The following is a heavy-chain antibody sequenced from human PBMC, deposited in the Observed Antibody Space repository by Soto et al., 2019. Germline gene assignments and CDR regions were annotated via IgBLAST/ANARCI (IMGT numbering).Heavy chain of an antibody. Sequence: SETLSLTCTVSGGSISSGGYYWSWIRQHPGKGLEWIGYIYYSGSTYYNPSLKSRVTISVDTSKNQFSLKLSSVTAADTAVYYCARVAAVAGYYFDYWGQGTLVTVSS. CDR1: GGSISSGGYY. J-gene: IGHJ4*02. CDR2: IYYSGST. D-gene: IGHD6-19*01. CDR3: ARVAAVAGYYFDY. V-gene: IGHV4-31*03.